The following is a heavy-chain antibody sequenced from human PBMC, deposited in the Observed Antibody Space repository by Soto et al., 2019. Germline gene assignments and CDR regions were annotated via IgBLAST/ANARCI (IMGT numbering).Heavy chain of an antibody. CDR1: GGSISSYY. CDR3: ARDTTMVRGAMYNWFDP. Sequence: SETLSLTCTVSGGSISSYYWSWIRQPPGKGLEWIGYIYYSGSTNYNPSLKSRVTISVDTSKNQFSLKLSSVTAADTAVYYCARDTTMVRGAMYNWFDPWGQGTLVTVSS. J-gene: IGHJ5*02. V-gene: IGHV4-59*01. CDR2: IYYSGST. D-gene: IGHD3-10*01.